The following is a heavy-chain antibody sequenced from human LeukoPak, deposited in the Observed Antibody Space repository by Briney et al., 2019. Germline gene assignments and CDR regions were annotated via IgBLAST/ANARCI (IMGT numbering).Heavy chain of an antibody. J-gene: IGHJ4*02. Sequence: SQTLSLTCAISGDSVSRDTAAWNWVRQSPSRGLEWLGRTYYRSKWYNDYAVSVKSRVTINPDTSKNQFSLQLNSVTPEDTAVYYCARDRGGSSWYYFDNWGQGSLVTVSS. CDR1: GDSVSRDTAA. CDR2: TYYRSKWYN. V-gene: IGHV6-1*01. CDR3: ARDRGGSSWYYFDN. D-gene: IGHD6-13*01.